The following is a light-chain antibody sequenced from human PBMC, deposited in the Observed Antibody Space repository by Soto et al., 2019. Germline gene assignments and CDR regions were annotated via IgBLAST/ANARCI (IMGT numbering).Light chain of an antibody. Sequence: EIKVTQAPGAVSWTTRERATVAWRVCQHITNTHFAWYQQKPGQAPRVLIYGGSTRATGIPARFSGSGSGTDFTLTISRLEPEDFAVYFCPQSGTSSWTFGQGAMVDI. V-gene: IGKV3-20*01. J-gene: IGKJ1*01. CDR3: PQSGTSSWT. CDR2: GGS. CDR1: QHITNTH.